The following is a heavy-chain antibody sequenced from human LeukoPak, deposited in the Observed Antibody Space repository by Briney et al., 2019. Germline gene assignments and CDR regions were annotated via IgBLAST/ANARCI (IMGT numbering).Heavy chain of an antibody. CDR1: GFTFSDYY. J-gene: IGHJ4*02. D-gene: IGHD3-22*01. CDR2: ISSSGSTI. CDR3: ARDLNKYYYDSSGRVYDY. V-gene: IGHV3-11*01. Sequence: GGSLRLSCAASGFTFSDYYISWIRQAPGKGLEWVSYISSSGSTIYYADSVKGRFTISRDNAKNSLYLQMNSLRAEDTAVYYCARDLNKYYYDSSGRVYDYWGQGTLVTVSS.